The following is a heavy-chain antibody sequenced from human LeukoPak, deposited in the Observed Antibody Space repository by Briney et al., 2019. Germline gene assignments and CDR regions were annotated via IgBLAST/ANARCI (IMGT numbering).Heavy chain of an antibody. V-gene: IGHV3-23*01. CDR3: ASDPNGDYIGAFNM. CDR1: GFTFIAYA. D-gene: IGHD4-17*01. CDR2: IRGGGGSA. J-gene: IGHJ3*02. Sequence: GGSLRLSCTASGFTFIAYAMMWVRQAPGKGPEWVSAIRGGGGSAFYADSVKGRFTISRDNSKYTLFLHMNSLRAEGTAVYYCASDPNGDYIGAFNMWGPGTMVTVS.